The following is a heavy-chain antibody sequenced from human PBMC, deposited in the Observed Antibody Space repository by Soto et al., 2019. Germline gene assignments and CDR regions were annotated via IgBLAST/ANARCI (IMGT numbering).Heavy chain of an antibody. D-gene: IGHD3-10*01. Sequence: PSETLSLTCAVYGGSFSGYYWSWIRQPPGKGLEWIGEINHSGSTNYNPSLKSRDTISVDTSKNQFSLKLSSVTAADTAVYYCARRATLVIITMVRGVIITAGGMDVWGQGTTVTVSS. CDR3: ARRATLVIITMVRGVIITAGGMDV. J-gene: IGHJ6*02. CDR2: INHSGST. CDR1: GGSFSGYY. V-gene: IGHV4-34*01.